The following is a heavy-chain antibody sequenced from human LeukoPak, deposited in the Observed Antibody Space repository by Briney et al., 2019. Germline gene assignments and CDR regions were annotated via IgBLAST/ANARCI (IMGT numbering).Heavy chain of an antibody. V-gene: IGHV4-39*07. CDR1: GGSISSSSYY. D-gene: IGHD3-3*01. CDR3: ARLPGVALGFDY. Sequence: SETPSLTCTVSGGSISSSSYYWGWIRQPPGKGLEWIGSIYYSGSTYYNPSLKSRVTISVDTSKNQFSLKLSSVAAADTAVYYCARLPGVALGFDYWGQGTLVTVSS. CDR2: IYYSGST. J-gene: IGHJ4*02.